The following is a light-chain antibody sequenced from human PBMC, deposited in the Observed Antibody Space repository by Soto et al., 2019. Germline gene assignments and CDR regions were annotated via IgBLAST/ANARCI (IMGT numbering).Light chain of an antibody. CDR2: EVT. CDR3: SSYAGRDIWV. CDR1: SVDINY. J-gene: IGLJ3*02. Sequence: QSALTQPPAASGSRGQSVTISCTGTSVDINYVSWFQQHPGKAPKLIICEVTKRPSGVPDRFSVSKSGDTASLTVSGLQDDDEADYYFSSYAGRDIWVFGGGTKVTVL. V-gene: IGLV2-8*01.